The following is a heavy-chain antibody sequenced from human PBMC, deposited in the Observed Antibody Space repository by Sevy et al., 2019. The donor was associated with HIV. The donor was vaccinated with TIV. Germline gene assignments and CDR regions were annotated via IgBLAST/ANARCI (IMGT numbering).Heavy chain of an antibody. Sequence: SETLSLTCSVYGGSFSGYYWSWIRQSPGKGLEWIGEINHSGSTNYNASLKSRVTIAIDTSKNQFSLRLNSVTAADTAVYYCARVRLAAAGDASDIWGQGTMVTVSS. J-gene: IGHJ3*02. D-gene: IGHD6-13*01. CDR3: ARVRLAAAGDASDI. CDR2: INHSGST. V-gene: IGHV4-34*01. CDR1: GGSFSGYY.